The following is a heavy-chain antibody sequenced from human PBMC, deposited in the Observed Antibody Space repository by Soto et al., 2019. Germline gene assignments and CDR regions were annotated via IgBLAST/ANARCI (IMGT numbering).Heavy chain of an antibody. Sequence: QVHLVQSGAEVKKPGASVKVSCKGSGYGFTTYGITWVRQAPGQGLEWMAWISAHNDNTNYAQRLQGRVTVTRDTSTSTAYMELRSPRSDDTAVYYCARGRYGDYWGQGALVTVSS. CDR1: GYGFTTYG. V-gene: IGHV1-18*01. CDR3: ARGRYGDY. CDR2: ISAHNDNT. D-gene: IGHD1-1*01. J-gene: IGHJ4*02.